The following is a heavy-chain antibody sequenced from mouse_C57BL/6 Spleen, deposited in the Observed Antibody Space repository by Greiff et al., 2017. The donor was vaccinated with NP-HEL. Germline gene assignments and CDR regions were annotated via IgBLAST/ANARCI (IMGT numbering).Heavy chain of an antibody. Sequence: EVHLVESGGGLVKPGGSLKLSCAASGFTFSSYAMSWVRQTPEKRLEWVATISDGGSYTYYPDNVKGRFTISRDNAKNNLYLQMSQLKAEDTAMYYCARDQDWDWYFDVWGTGTTVTVSS. CDR2: ISDGGSYT. D-gene: IGHD4-1*01. CDR1: GFTFSSYA. J-gene: IGHJ1*03. CDR3: ARDQDWDWYFDV. V-gene: IGHV5-4*01.